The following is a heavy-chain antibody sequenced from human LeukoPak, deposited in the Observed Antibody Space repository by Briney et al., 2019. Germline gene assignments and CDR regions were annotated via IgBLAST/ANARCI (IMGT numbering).Heavy chain of an antibody. CDR3: ARQEYCSGGSCYTWFDP. D-gene: IGHD2-15*01. CDR2: IYPADSDI. Sequence: GESLKISCKGSGYSINNYWIGWVRQMPGKGLEWMGIIYPADSDIRYSPSFQGQVTISADKSISTAYLQWSSLKASDTAMYYCARQEYCSGGSCYTWFDPWGQGTLVIVSS. V-gene: IGHV5-51*01. CDR1: GYSINNYW. J-gene: IGHJ5*02.